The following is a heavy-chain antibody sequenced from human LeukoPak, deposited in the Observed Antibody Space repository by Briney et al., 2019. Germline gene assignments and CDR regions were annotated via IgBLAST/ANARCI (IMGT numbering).Heavy chain of an antibody. V-gene: IGHV3-23*01. J-gene: IGHJ3*02. CDR3: ARENMVRGVIAAFDI. Sequence: GGTLRLSCAASGFTFSRHGMSWVRQAPGKGLESVSVISGSGGSTHYADSVKGRFTISRDNSKNTLYLQMNSLRAEDTAVYYCARENMVRGVIAAFDIWGQGTMVTVSS. CDR2: ISGSGGST. D-gene: IGHD3-10*01. CDR1: GFTFSRHG.